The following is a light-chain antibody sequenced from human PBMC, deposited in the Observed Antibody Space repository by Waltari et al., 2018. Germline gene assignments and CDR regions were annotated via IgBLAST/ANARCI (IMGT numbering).Light chain of an antibody. CDR2: CAS. CDR1: QSVLSSANIKNY. CDR3: QQCYNFPYT. V-gene: IGKV4-1*01. J-gene: IGKJ2*01. Sequence: DILMTQCPDSLAVSLCETATINCNCRQSVLSSANIKNYLGWYQQKPGQPPKLLVYCASTLQTGVPDRFSGSGSGTDFTLTISSLQAEDVAIYYCQQCYNFPYTFGQGTKLEIK.